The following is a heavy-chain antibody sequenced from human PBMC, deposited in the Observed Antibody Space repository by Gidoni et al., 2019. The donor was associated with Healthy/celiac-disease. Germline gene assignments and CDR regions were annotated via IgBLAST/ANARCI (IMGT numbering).Heavy chain of an antibody. Sequence: QVQLVESGGGVVQPGRSLRLSCSASGFTFSRYAMHWVRQAPGKGLEWGAVISYDGSNKYYAASVKVRFTISRDNSKNTLYLQMNSLRAEDTAVYYCAREGYYDFWSGSSRMNWFDPWGQGTLVTVSS. CDR2: ISYDGSNK. V-gene: IGHV3-30-3*01. CDR1: GFTFSRYA. CDR3: AREGYYDFWSGSSRMNWFDP. D-gene: IGHD3-3*01. J-gene: IGHJ5*02.